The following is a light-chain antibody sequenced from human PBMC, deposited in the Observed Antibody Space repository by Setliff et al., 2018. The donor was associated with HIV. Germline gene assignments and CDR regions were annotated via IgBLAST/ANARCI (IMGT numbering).Light chain of an antibody. CDR3: LLYYGGTQV. CDR1: TGAVTSGYS. CDR2: GTS. Sequence: QAVVTQEPSLTVSPGGTVTFTCASSTGAVTSGYSPNWFQQKPGQAPRALIYGTSNKHSWTPARFSGSLLGGKAALTLSGVQPGDEAEYYCLLYYGGTQVFGGGTKVTVL. V-gene: IGLV7-43*01. J-gene: IGLJ3*02.